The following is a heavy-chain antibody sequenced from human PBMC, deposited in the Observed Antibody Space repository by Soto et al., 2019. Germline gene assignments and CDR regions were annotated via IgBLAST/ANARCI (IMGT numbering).Heavy chain of an antibody. Sequence: SETLSLTCAVSGYSISSGYYWGWIRQPPGKGLEWIGSIYHSGSTYYNPSLKSRVTISVDTSRNQFPLKLSSVTAADTAVYYCASGDSSGYFVYFDYWGQGTLVTVSS. CDR3: ASGDSSGYFVYFDY. V-gene: IGHV4-38-2*01. CDR1: GYSISSGYY. CDR2: IYHSGST. D-gene: IGHD3-22*01. J-gene: IGHJ4*02.